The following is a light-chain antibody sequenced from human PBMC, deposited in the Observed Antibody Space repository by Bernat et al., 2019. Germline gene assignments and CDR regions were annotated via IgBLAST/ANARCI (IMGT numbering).Light chain of an antibody. CDR3: QQYHSSSPYT. J-gene: IGKJ2*01. V-gene: IGKV1-5*03. CDR2: KAS. CDR1: QSISRW. Sequence: DIQMTQSPSTLSASLGDRVTMTCRASQSISRWLAWYQQKPGQPPKLLMYKASTLQSGVPSRFSGSGSGSEFTLTISSLQPDDSGTYYCQQYHSSSPYTFGQETILEIK.